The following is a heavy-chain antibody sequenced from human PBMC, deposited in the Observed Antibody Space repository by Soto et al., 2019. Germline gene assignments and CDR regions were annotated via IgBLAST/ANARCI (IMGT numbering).Heavy chain of an antibody. CDR2: ISDDGSNK. Sequence: GGSLSLSCAASGFTFSNYGMHWVRQAPGKGLEWVAFISDDGSNKYYADSMKGRFTMSRDNSKSTLYLQMNSLRVEDTAVYYCTKRRNVLRFLEWSSGMEVWGQGTTVTVSS. CDR1: GFTFSNYG. V-gene: IGHV3-30*18. CDR3: TKRRNVLRFLEWSSGMEV. J-gene: IGHJ6*02. D-gene: IGHD3-3*01.